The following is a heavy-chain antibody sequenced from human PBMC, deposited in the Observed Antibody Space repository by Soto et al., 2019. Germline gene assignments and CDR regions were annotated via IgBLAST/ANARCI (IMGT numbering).Heavy chain of an antibody. D-gene: IGHD2-21*01. CDR1: GGSISSGGYY. V-gene: IGHV4-31*03. J-gene: IGHJ6*02. CDR2: IYYSGST. Sequence: PSETLSLTCTVSGGSISSGGYYWSWIRQHPGKGLEWIGYIYYSGSTYYNPSLKSRVTISVDTSKNQFSLKLSSVTAADTAVYYCASDFVVVGGGFYGMDVWGQGTTVTVSS. CDR3: ASDFVVVGGGFYGMDV.